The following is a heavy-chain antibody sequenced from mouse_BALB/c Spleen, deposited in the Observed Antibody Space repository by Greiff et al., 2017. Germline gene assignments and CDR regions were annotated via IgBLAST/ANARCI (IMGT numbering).Heavy chain of an antibody. V-gene: IGHV1-80*01. CDR3: ARGGYIFFDY. J-gene: IGHJ2*01. CDR1: GYAFSSYW. Sequence: QVQLQQSGAELVRPGSSVKISCKASGYAFSSYWMNWVKQRPGQGLEWIGQIYPGDGDTNYNGKFKGKATLTADKSSSTAYMQLSSLTSEDSAVYFCARGGYIFFDYWGQGTTLTVSS. CDR2: IYPGDGDT. D-gene: IGHD2-2*01.